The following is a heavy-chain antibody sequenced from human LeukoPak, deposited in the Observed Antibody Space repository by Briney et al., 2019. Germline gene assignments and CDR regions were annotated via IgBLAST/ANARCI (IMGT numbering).Heavy chain of an antibody. CDR3: ARDLRRDGYNRPVDY. CDR1: GGSISSSSYY. D-gene: IGHD5-24*01. Sequence: NASETLSLTCTVSGGSISSSSYYWGWIRQPPGEGLEWIGSIYYSGSTYYDPSLKSRVTISVDTSKNQFSLKLSSVTAADTAVYYCARDLRRDGYNRPVDYWGQGTLVTVSS. V-gene: IGHV4-39*07. CDR2: IYYSGST. J-gene: IGHJ4*02.